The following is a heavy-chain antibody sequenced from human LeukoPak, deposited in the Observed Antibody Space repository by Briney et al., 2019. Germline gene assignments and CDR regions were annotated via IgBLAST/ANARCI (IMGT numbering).Heavy chain of an antibody. CDR2: ISAYNGNT. V-gene: IGHV1-18*01. CDR3: ARGAVTYWDPGSDY. CDR1: GYTFTSYG. Sequence: GASVKVSCKAFGYTFTSYGIRWVRQAPGQGLEWMGWISAYNGNTKYSQKFQGRVTITRDTSASTAYMELSSLRSEDTAVYYCARGAVTYWDPGSDYWGQGTLVTVSS. J-gene: IGHJ4*02. D-gene: IGHD4-17*01.